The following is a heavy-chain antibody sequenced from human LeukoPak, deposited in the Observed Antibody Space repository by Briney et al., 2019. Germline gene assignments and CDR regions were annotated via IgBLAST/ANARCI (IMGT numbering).Heavy chain of an antibody. CDR3: ARGRDSGSFIIDY. V-gene: IGHV3-48*01. D-gene: IGHD3-10*01. CDR2: TSSSSGST. Sequence: GGSLRLSCAASGFTFSSYAMNWVRQAPGKGLEWLSFTSSSSGSTHYADSVKGRFTISRDNAKNSLHLQMNGLRAEDTAVYYRARGRDSGSFIIDYWGQGTLVTVSS. J-gene: IGHJ4*02. CDR1: GFTFSSYA.